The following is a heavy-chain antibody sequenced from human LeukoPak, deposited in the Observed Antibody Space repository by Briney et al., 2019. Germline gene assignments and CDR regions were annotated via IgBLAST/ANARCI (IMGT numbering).Heavy chain of an antibody. Sequence: SETLTLTCTVSGSSISSGDYYWSWIRQPPGKGLEWIGYIYYNGSTYYNPSLKSRVTISVDTSKNQFSLRLSSVTAADTAVFYCARTYYHILTGYYYFDYWGQGTLVTVSS. D-gene: IGHD3-9*01. CDR3: ARTYYHILTGYYYFDY. CDR2: IYYNGST. CDR1: GSSISSGDYY. J-gene: IGHJ4*02. V-gene: IGHV4-30-4*01.